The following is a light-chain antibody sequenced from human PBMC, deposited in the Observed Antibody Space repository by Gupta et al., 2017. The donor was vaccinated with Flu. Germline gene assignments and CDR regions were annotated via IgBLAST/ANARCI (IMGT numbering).Light chain of an antibody. Sequence: SVGGSATIHYKSSHGVLYSSSNKSYLAWYQQKPGQPPRLLIYCASTRASGVPDRFSGSGSGTEFTLTISSLQAEDVAVYYCQQYYSCPSTFGQGTKLEIK. J-gene: IGKJ2*01. CDR1: HGVLYSSSNKSY. CDR2: CAS. V-gene: IGKV4-1*01. CDR3: QQYYSCPST.